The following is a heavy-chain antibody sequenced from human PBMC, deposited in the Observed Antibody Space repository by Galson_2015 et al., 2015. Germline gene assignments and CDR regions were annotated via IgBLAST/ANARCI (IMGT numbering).Heavy chain of an antibody. CDR1: GFTFSSYG. CDR3: ARDPTEGSFDGGYNCMDV. J-gene: IGHJ6*03. D-gene: IGHD5-24*01. Sequence: SLRLSCAASGFTFSSYGMHWVRQAPGKGLEWVAVIWYDGGKKYYGDSVKGRFTISRDNSKNTLYLQMNSLRAEDTAVYFCARDPTEGSFDGGYNCMDVWGKGTAVTVSS. V-gene: IGHV3-33*01. CDR2: IWYDGGKK.